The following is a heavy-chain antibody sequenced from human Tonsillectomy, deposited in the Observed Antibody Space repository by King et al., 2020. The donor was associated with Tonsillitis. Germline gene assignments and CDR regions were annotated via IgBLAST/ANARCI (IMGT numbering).Heavy chain of an antibody. CDR3: ARSTTEGRIVLVTATHYDS. D-gene: IGHD2-21*02. V-gene: IGHV5-51*01. Sequence: VQLVESGAEVKKPGESLRISCQASGYSFTTYWIAWVRQMPGKGLEWMGIIYPGDSDTRYSPSFQGQVTISADKSIRAAYLQWSSLKASDTAMYYCARSTTEGRIVLVTATHYDSWGQGTLVTVSS. CDR2: IYPGDSDT. CDR1: GYSFTTYW. J-gene: IGHJ4*02.